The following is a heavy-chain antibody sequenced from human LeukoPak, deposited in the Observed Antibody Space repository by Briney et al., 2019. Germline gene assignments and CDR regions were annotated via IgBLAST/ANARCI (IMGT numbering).Heavy chain of an antibody. Sequence: PGGSLRLSCSASGFTFSSYAMHWVRQAPGKGLEYVSAISSNGGSTYYADSVKGRFTISRDNSKNRLYLQMSSLRAEDTAVYYCVKAEYLYSSSQHWGQGTLVTVSS. D-gene: IGHD6-13*01. J-gene: IGHJ4*02. CDR1: GFTFSSYA. CDR2: ISSNGGST. CDR3: VKAEYLYSSSQH. V-gene: IGHV3-64D*06.